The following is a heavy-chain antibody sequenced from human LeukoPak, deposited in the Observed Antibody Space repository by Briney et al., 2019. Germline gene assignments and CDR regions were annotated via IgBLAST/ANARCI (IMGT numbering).Heavy chain of an antibody. CDR1: GGTFSSYT. Sequence: GSSVKVSCKASGGTFSSYTISWVRQAPGQGLEWMGRIIPILGIANYAQKFQGRVTITADKSTSTAYMELSSLRSEDTAVYYCARVLGYCSGGSCPYYYYGMDVWGQGTTVTVSS. CDR2: IIPILGIA. J-gene: IGHJ6*02. CDR3: ARVLGYCSGGSCPYYYYGMDV. V-gene: IGHV1-69*02. D-gene: IGHD2-15*01.